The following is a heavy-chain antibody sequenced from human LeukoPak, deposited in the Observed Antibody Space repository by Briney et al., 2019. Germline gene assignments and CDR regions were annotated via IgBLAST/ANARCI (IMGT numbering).Heavy chain of an antibody. CDR2: IIPIFGTA. D-gene: IGHD3-10*01. CDR3: ARGHYYGSGSYPEGPFDY. Sequence: SVKVSCKASGGTFISYAISWVRQAPGQGLEWMGGIIPIFGTANYAQKFQGRVTITADESTSTAYMELSSLRSEDTAVYYCARGHYYGSGSYPEGPFDYWGQGTLVTVSS. J-gene: IGHJ4*02. V-gene: IGHV1-69*13. CDR1: GGTFISYA.